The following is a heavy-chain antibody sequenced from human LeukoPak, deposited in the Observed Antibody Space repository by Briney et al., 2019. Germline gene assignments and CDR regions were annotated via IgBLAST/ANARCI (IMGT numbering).Heavy chain of an antibody. V-gene: IGHV4-59*01. CDR3: ARDQLGEPYFDY. Sequence: SETLSLTCTVSGGSISSYYWSWIRQPPGKGLEWIGYIYYSGSTNYNPSLKSRVTISVDTSKNQFSLKLSSATAADTAVYYCARDQLGEPYFDYWGQGTLVTVSS. D-gene: IGHD3-16*01. CDR1: GGSISSYY. CDR2: IYYSGST. J-gene: IGHJ4*02.